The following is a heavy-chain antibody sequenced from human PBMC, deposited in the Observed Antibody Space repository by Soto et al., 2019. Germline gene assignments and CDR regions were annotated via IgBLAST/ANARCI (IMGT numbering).Heavy chain of an antibody. Sequence: GGSRRLSCAGSGFTVSSKYMSWVRQAPGKGLEWVSVIWSAGLIYYADSVRGRFTISRDISKNILYLEMTSLRADDTAVYYCAREAPMDVWGQGTTVTVSS. CDR3: AREAPMDV. CDR2: IWSAGLI. V-gene: IGHV3-53*01. CDR1: GFTVSSKY. J-gene: IGHJ6*02.